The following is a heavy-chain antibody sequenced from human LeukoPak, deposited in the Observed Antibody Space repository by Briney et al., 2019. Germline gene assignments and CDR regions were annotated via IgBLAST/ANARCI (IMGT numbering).Heavy chain of an antibody. J-gene: IGHJ4*02. CDR1: GFTFSSYS. V-gene: IGHV3-48*04. Sequence: GGSLRLSCAASGFTFSSYSMNWVRQAPGKGLEWVSYISSISYSIYYADSVKGRFTISRDNAKNSLYLQMNSLRAEDTAVYYCARESDYWGQGTLVTVSS. CDR3: ARESDY. CDR2: ISSISYSI.